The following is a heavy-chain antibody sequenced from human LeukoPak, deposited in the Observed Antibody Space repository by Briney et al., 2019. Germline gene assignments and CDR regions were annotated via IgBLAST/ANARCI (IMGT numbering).Heavy chain of an antibody. D-gene: IGHD3-22*01. V-gene: IGHV1-69*05. CDR2: IIPIFGTA. CDR3: ARVGYYYDSSGYLYE. Sequence: SVKVSCKASGGTFSSYAISWVRQAPGQGLEWMGRIIPIFGTANYAQKFQGRVTITTDESTSTAYMELSSLRSEDTAVYYCARVGYYYDSSGYLYEWGQGPLVTVSS. J-gene: IGHJ4*02. CDR1: GGTFSSYA.